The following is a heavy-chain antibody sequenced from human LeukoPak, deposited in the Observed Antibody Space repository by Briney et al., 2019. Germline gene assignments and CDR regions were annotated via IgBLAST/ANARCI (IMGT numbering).Heavy chain of an antibody. CDR3: ATSGRPLDY. Sequence: PGGSLRLSCAASGFTFSTYWMSWVRQAPGKGLQCVANIKHDGSDEYYVDSVRGRFTVSRDNAKDSLYLQMNSLRAEDTAIYYCATSGRPLDYWGPGTLVTVSS. CDR1: GFTFSTYW. CDR2: IKHDGSDE. V-gene: IGHV3-7*01. D-gene: IGHD3-10*01. J-gene: IGHJ4*02.